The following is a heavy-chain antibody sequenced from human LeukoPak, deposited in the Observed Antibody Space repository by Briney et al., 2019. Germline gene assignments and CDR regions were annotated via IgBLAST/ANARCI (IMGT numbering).Heavy chain of an antibody. J-gene: IGHJ6*03. V-gene: IGHV3-30*18. Sequence: GGSLRLSCAASGFTFSSYAMHWVRQAPGKGLEWVALISYHGNNKYYPDSVKGRFTISRDNSKNTLYLQMNSLRAEDTAVYYCAKNSYYDILTYYYYYYMDVWGKGTTVTISS. D-gene: IGHD3-9*01. CDR1: GFTFSSYA. CDR3: AKNSYYDILTYYYYYYMDV. CDR2: ISYHGNNK.